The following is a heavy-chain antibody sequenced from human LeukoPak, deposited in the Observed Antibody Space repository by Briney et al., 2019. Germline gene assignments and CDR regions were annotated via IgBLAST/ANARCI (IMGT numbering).Heavy chain of an antibody. Sequence: SGTLSLTCGVSGGSVINTNWWTWVRQPPGKGLEWIGEVHLDGSTNYNPSLKSRVTISVDKSKNQFSLNLNSVTAADTAVYYCANLGGSGDYWGQGTLVTVSS. CDR2: VHLDGST. CDR3: ANLGGSGDY. CDR1: GGSVINTNW. J-gene: IGHJ4*02. D-gene: IGHD3-10*01. V-gene: IGHV4-4*02.